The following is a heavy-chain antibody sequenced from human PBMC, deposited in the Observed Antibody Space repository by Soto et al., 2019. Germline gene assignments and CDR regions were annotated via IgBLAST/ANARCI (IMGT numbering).Heavy chain of an antibody. D-gene: IGHD6-13*01. CDR3: ARGSPYSSSWYGYSPPGYYYYGMDV. CDR2: INHSGST. Sequence: SETLSLTCAVYGGSFSGYYWSWIRQPPGKGLEWIGEINHSGSTNYNPSLKSRVTISVDTSKNQFSLKLSSVTAADTAVYYCARGSPYSSSWYGYSPPGYYYYGMDVWGQGTTVTVSS. V-gene: IGHV4-34*01. CDR1: GGSFSGYY. J-gene: IGHJ6*02.